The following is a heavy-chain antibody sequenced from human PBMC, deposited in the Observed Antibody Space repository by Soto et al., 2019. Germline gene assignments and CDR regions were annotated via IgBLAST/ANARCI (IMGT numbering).Heavy chain of an antibody. V-gene: IGHV4-59*08. J-gene: IGHJ4*02. CDR2: IYYSGST. Sequence: PSETLSLTCTVSGGSISSYYWSWIRQPPGKGLEWIGYIYYSGSTNYNPSLKSRVTISVDTSKNQFSLKLSSVTAADTAVYHCARSYGSCFDYWGQGTLVTVSS. CDR1: GGSISSYY. D-gene: IGHD5-18*01. CDR3: ARSYGSCFDY.